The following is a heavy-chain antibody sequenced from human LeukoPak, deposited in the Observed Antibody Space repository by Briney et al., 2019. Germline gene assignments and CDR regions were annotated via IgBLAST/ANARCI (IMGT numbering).Heavy chain of an antibody. CDR1: GFTFSSYS. J-gene: IGHJ6*02. V-gene: IGHV3-21*01. CDR3: ARSSSGSYYYYYGMDV. CDR2: ISSSSSYI. D-gene: IGHD3-10*01. Sequence: GGSLRLSCAASGFTFSSYSMNWVRQAPGKGLEWVSSISSSSSYIYYADSVKGRFTISRDSAKNSLYLQMNSLRAEDTAVYYCARSSSGSYYYYYGMDVWGQGTTVTVSS.